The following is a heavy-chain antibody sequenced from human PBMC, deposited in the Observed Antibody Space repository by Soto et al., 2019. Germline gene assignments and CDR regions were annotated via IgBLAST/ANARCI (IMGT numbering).Heavy chain of an antibody. D-gene: IGHD6-19*01. CDR3: ARGPRGWYCFDY. V-gene: IGHV3-74*01. Sequence: EVQLVESGGGLVQPGGSLRLSCVASGFTFSNYWMHWVRRAPGKGMEWVSWMNSDGGTTNYAESVRGRFTISRDKTKNTLYLQMSSLSAEDTAVYYCARGPRGWYCFDYWGQGTLVTVSS. CDR1: GFTFSNYW. CDR2: MNSDGGTT. J-gene: IGHJ4*02.